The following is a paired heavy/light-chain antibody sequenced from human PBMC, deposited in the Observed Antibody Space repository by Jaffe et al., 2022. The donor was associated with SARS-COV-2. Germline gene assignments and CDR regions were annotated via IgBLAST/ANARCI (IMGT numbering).Light chain of an antibody. J-gene: IGLJ1*01. CDR1: SSDVGSSNY. Sequence: QSALTQPRSVSGSPGQSVTISCAGSSSDVGSSNYVSWYQQHPGKAPKLMIYDVTKRPSGVPDRFSGSKSGNTASLTISGLQAEDEADYYCCSYAGNDAFVFGTGTKVTVL. CDR3: CSYAGNDAFV. V-gene: IGLV2-11*01. CDR2: DVT.
Heavy chain of an antibody. V-gene: IGHV3-74*01. Sequence: EVQVVESGGGLVQPGGSLRLSCVASGFTFSKYWMHWVRQAPGKGLVWVSRIKYDGSITVYADSVKGRFTVSRDNAKNTLHLQMNSLRAEDTAVYHCARSDWFDPWGQGTLVTVSA. CDR1: GFTFSKYW. CDR2: IKYDGSIT. CDR3: ARSDWFDP. J-gene: IGHJ5*02.